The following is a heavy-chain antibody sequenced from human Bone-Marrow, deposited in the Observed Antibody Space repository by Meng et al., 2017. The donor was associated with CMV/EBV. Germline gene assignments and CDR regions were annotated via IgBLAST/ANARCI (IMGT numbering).Heavy chain of an antibody. V-gene: IGHV1-69*01. CDR2: IIPIFGTA. CDR3: ASPIAVAGYYFDY. CDR1: GGPFSSYA. J-gene: IGHJ4*02. D-gene: IGHD6-19*01. Sequence: QVQLVQSGAEVNEPGSSWKASCKASGGPFSSYAISWVRQAPGQGLEWMGGIIPIFGTANYAQKFQGRVTITADESTSTAYMELSSLRSEDTAVYYCASPIAVAGYYFDYWGQGTLVTVSS.